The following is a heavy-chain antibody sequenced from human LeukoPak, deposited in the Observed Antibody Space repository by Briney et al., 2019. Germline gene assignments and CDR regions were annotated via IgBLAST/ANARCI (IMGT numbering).Heavy chain of an antibody. CDR2: IWYDGSNK. D-gene: IGHD3-10*01. Sequence: PGGSLRLSCAASGLTFSSYGMHWVRQAPGKGLEWVAVIWYDGSNKYYADSVKGRFTISRDNSKNTLYLQMNSLRAEDTAVYYCAKSMVRGVMVSVGYWDQGTLVTVSS. CDR3: AKSMVRGVMVSVGY. J-gene: IGHJ4*02. CDR1: GLTFSSYG. V-gene: IGHV3-33*06.